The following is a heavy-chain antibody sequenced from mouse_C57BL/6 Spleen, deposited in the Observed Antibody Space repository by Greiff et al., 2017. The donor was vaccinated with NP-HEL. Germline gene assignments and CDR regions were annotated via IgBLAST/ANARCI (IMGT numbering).Heavy chain of an antibody. CDR3: TRDSNYVGAMDY. Sequence: EVMLVESGEGLVKPGGSLKLSCAASGFTFSSYAMSWVRQTPEKRLEWVAYISSGGDYIYYADPVKGRFTLSRDNARNTLYLQMSSLKSEDTAMYYCTRDSNYVGAMDYWGQGTSVTVSS. D-gene: IGHD2-5*01. CDR1: GFTFSSYA. CDR2: ISSGGDYI. V-gene: IGHV5-9-1*02. J-gene: IGHJ4*01.